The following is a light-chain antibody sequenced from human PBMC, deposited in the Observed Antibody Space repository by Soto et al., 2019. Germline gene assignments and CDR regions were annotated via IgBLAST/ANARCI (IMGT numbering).Light chain of an antibody. CDR1: SSNIGAHYD. CDR2: GNS. CDR3: NSHTISNTRV. J-gene: IGLJ1*01. V-gene: IGLV1-40*01. Sequence: QSVLTQPPSVSGAPGQRVTISCTGSSSNIGAHYDVHWYQQLPGTAPKLLIYGNSNRPSGVPDRFSGSKSGTSASLAITGLQAEDEADYYCNSHTISNTRVFGTGTKVTVL.